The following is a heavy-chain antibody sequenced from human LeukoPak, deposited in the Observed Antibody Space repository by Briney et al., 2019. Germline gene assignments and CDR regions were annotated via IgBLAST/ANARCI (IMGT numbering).Heavy chain of an antibody. Sequence: PSETLSLTCTVSGGSISSYYWSWIRQPPGKGLEWIGYIYCSGSTNYNPSLKSRVTISVDTSKNQFSLKLSSVTAADTAVYYCARVGLRWFDPWGQGTLVTVSS. CDR1: GGSISSYY. CDR2: IYCSGST. D-gene: IGHD4-17*01. J-gene: IGHJ5*02. V-gene: IGHV4-59*01. CDR3: ARVGLRWFDP.